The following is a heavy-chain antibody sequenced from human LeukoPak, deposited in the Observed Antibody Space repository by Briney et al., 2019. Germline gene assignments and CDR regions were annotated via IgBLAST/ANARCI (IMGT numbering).Heavy chain of an antibody. CDR2: IDHRGDT. CDR1: GGSFSRYY. CDR3: ARGATISETGYFDF. D-gene: IGHD5-24*01. Sequence: PSETLSFTCAVHGGSFSRYYWSWIRQSPGKGLEWIAEIDHRGDTNYNPSVKSRVTISVDTSKNQFSLKVRSLSAADTAVYYCARGATISETGYFDFWGQGTPVTVSS. J-gene: IGHJ4*03. V-gene: IGHV4-34*01.